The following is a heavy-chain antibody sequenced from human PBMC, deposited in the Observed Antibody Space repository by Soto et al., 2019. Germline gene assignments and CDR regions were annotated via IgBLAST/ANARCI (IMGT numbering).Heavy chain of an antibody. J-gene: IGHJ4*02. V-gene: IGHV5-51*01. CDR1: GYSFTSYW. D-gene: IGHD6-19*01. Sequence: GESLKISCKGSGYSFTSYWIGWVRQMPGKGLEWVGIIYPADSDTRYSPSFQGQVTISVDKSISTAYLQWSSLKASDSAMYYCAREAPVAGTNYFDLWGQGTLVTVSS. CDR2: IYPADSDT. CDR3: AREAPVAGTNYFDL.